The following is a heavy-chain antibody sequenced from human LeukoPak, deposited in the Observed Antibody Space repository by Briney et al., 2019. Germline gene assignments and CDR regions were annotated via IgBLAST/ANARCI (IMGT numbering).Heavy chain of an antibody. Sequence: PGTSLRLSCAASGLAFSSFSMHWVRQAPGRGLEWVSGVSYDGREKYYADSAKGRFTISRDNSKNTLFLHMNSLGTEDTSVYYCASDPNRLISMSGGYFALWGRGTLVTVSS. J-gene: IGHJ2*01. CDR1: GLAFSSFS. CDR3: ASDPNRLISMSGGYFAL. V-gene: IGHV3-30*03. CDR2: VSYDGREK. D-gene: IGHD3-16*01.